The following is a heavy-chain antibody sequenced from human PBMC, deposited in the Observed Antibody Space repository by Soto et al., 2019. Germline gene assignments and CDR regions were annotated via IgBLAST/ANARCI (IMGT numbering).Heavy chain of an antibody. CDR1: VGTFSSYA. CDR3: ARYARTFGGYYYYGMDV. D-gene: IGHD3-3*02. V-gene: IGHV1-69*13. CDR2: IIPIFGTA. J-gene: IGHJ6*02. Sequence: GASVTVSCKASVGTFSSYAISWVRPAPGQGLEWMGGIIPIFGTANYAQKFQGRVTITADESTSTAYMELSSLRSEDTAVYYCARYARTFGGYYYYGMDVWGQGTTVTVSS.